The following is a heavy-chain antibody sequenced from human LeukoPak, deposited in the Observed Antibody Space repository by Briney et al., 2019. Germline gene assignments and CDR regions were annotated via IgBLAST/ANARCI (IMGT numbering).Heavy chain of an antibody. Sequence: SQTLSLTCTVSGGSISSGGYYWSWIRQPPGKGLEWIGYIYHSGSTYYNPSLKSRVTISVDRSKNQFSLKLSSVTAADTAVYYCARGHSIVVVITRYYYYGMDVWGQGTTVTVSS. D-gene: IGHD3-22*01. V-gene: IGHV4-30-2*01. J-gene: IGHJ6*02. CDR1: GGSISSGGYY. CDR3: ARGHSIVVVITRYYYYGMDV. CDR2: IYHSGST.